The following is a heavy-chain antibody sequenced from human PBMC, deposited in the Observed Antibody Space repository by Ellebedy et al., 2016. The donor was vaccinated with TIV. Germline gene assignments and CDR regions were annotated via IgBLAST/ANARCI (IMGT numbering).Heavy chain of an antibody. Sequence: SETLSLXXSVSGGSISSGRFYWNWIRQPAGTAREWLGRIYTTGGVDYNPSLKGRITMSIDTSKNQLSLRLTSVTAADTAVYYCARGRGINGTTHHFGFDPWGQGTLVTVSS. J-gene: IGHJ5*02. CDR3: ARGRGINGTTHHFGFDP. D-gene: IGHD1-14*01. CDR2: IYTTGGV. CDR1: GGSISSGRFY. V-gene: IGHV4-61*02.